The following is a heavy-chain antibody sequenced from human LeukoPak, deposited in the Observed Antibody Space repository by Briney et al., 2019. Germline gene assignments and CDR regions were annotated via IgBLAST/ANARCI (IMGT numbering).Heavy chain of an antibody. D-gene: IGHD2-2*01. CDR1: GFTFSSYW. CDR2: IKQDGSEK. V-gene: IGHV3-7*01. CDR3: ARGPLGFCSTNSCPFDY. Sequence: GGSLRLSCAASGFTFSSYWMSWVRQAPGRGLEWVANIKQDGSEKYYVDSVKGRFTISRDSAKNSLYLQMNSLRAEDTAVYYCARGPLGFCSTNSCPFDYWGQGTLVTVSS. J-gene: IGHJ4*02.